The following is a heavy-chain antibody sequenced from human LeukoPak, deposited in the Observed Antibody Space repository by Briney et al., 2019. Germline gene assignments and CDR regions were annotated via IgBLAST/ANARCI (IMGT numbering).Heavy chain of an antibody. V-gene: IGHV3-64*01. CDR3: ARTATQLERFYYYYYMDV. J-gene: IGHJ6*03. D-gene: IGHD1-1*01. CDR1: GFTFSSYA. Sequence: GGSLRLSCAASGFTFSSYAMHWVRQAPGKGLEYVSAISSNGGSTYYANSVKGRFTISRDNSKNTLYLQMGSLRAEDMAVYYCARTATQLERFYYYYYMDVWGKGTTVTISS. CDR2: ISSNGGST.